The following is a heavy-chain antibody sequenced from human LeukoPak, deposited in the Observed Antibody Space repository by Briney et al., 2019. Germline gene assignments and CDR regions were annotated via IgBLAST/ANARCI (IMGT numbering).Heavy chain of an antibody. Sequence: GGSLRLSCTASGFTFSNYWMHWVRQAPGKGLVWVSRINTDGSSTSYADSVKGRLTISRDNAKNTLFLQMNSLRAEDTAVYYCARALYDFWSGYYIANYMDVSGKGTPVTVSS. V-gene: IGHV3-74*01. CDR1: GFTFSNYW. J-gene: IGHJ6*03. D-gene: IGHD3-3*01. CDR2: INTDGSST. CDR3: ARALYDFWSGYYIANYMDV.